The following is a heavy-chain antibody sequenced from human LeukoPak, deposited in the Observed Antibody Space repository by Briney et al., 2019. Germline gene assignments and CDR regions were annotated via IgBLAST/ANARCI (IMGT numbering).Heavy chain of an antibody. D-gene: IGHD2-15*01. CDR2: IDYSGST. CDR3: ARGALGYCSGGNCYGNWFDP. V-gene: IGHV4-59*01. J-gene: IGHJ5*02. CDR1: RGSMSHYY. Sequence: SETLSLTCTVSRGSMSHYYWSWIRQPPGKGPEWIGSIDYSGSTNYNPSLKSRLTISLDTSKNQFSLKLTSVTPADTAVYYCARGALGYCSGGNCYGNWFDPWGQGTLVTVSS.